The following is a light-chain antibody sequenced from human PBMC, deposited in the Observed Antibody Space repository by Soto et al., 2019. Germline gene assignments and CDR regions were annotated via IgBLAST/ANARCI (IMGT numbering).Light chain of an antibody. CDR3: QQYASSPVYT. J-gene: IGKJ2*01. Sequence: EIVLTQSPGTLSLSPGERATLSCRASQSVSSSYLAWYQQKPGQAPRLLIYGASSRATGIPDRFSGSGSGTDFTLTISRLEPEDFAVYSCQQYASSPVYTFGQGTQLQIK. V-gene: IGKV3-20*01. CDR1: QSVSSSY. CDR2: GAS.